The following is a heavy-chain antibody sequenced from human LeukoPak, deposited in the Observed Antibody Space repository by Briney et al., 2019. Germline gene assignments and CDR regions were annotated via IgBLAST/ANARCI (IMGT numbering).Heavy chain of an antibody. D-gene: IGHD3-3*01. CDR2: IYSGGST. CDR3: AMKHRITIFGVVKDWFDP. J-gene: IGHJ5*02. CDR1: WFTVSSNY. Sequence: GGSLRLSCAASWFTVSSNYMSWVRQAPGKGLEWVSVIYSGGSTYYADSVKGRFTISRDNSKNTLYLQMNSLRAEDTAVYYCAMKHRITIFGVVKDWFDPWGQGTLVTVSS. V-gene: IGHV3-53*01.